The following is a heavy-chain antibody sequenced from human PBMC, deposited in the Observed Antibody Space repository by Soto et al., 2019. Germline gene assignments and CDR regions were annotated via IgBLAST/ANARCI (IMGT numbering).Heavy chain of an antibody. CDR1: GYSFTSYW. Sequence: GESLKISCKGSGYSFTSYWIGWVRQMPGKGLEWMGIIYPGDSDTRYSPSFQGQVTISADKSISTAYLQWSSLKASDTAMYYCARHEGTVLHYGDYVPDRYYYYYGMDVWGQGTTVTVSS. CDR3: ARHEGTVLHYGDYVPDRYYYYYGMDV. V-gene: IGHV5-51*01. J-gene: IGHJ6*02. D-gene: IGHD4-17*01. CDR2: IYPGDSDT.